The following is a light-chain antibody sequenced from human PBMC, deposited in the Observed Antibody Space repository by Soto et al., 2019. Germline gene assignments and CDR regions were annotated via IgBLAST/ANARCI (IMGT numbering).Light chain of an antibody. V-gene: IGKV1-5*03. CDR2: KAS. CDR3: QHYSAFSVT. CDR1: QSIGDL. Sequence: DIPMTQSPSTLSASVEDRGTITCRASQSIGDLLAWYQQKPGEAPKPLIYKASYLESGVPSRFSGSGSGTEFTLTISSLQPEDLSTYYCQHYSAFSVTFGQGTKVEIK. J-gene: IGKJ1*01.